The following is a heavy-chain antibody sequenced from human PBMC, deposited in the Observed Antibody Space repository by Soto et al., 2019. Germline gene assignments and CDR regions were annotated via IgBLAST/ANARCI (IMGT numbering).Heavy chain of an antibody. CDR3: ARRGSGSYYDY. CDR2: ISGSGGNT. D-gene: IGHD1-26*01. J-gene: IGHJ4*02. V-gene: IGHV3-23*01. Sequence: EVQLLESGGGLVQPGGSLRLSCAASGFTFSSYAMRWVRQAPGKGLEWVSAISGSGGNTYYADSVKGRFTISRDNSKNTLYLQMNSLRAEDTAVYYCARRGSGSYYDYWGQGTLVTVSS. CDR1: GFTFSSYA.